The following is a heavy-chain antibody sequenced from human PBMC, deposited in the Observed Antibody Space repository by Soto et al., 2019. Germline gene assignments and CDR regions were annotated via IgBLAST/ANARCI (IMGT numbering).Heavy chain of an antibody. D-gene: IGHD6-19*01. CDR1: RFTVSGMF. J-gene: IGHJ4*02. CDR3: ARDADSSGLHY. V-gene: IGHV3-53*01. Sequence: LXLSCAASRFTVSGMFINWVRQAPGKGLECVLVIYPAGPTYYADSVKGRFTISRDNSKNTLFLQLNNLRAEDTAVYYCARDADSSGLHYWGQGILVTVSS. CDR2: IYPAGPT.